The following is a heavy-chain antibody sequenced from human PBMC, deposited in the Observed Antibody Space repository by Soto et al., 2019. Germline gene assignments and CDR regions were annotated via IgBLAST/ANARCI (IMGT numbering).Heavy chain of an antibody. D-gene: IGHD6-13*01. CDR2: ITSSGTTV. CDR3: ARGSSNWAYYFDF. CDR1: GFTFSSYS. V-gene: IGHV3-48*02. Sequence: EVHLVESGGGLVQPGGSLRLSCAASGFTFSSYSLNWVRQAPGKGLEWVSYITSSGTTVYYADSVRGRFTISRDNGKNSLYLQMNSLRDDDTAVYYCARGSSNWAYYFDFWGQGTRVTVSS. J-gene: IGHJ4*02.